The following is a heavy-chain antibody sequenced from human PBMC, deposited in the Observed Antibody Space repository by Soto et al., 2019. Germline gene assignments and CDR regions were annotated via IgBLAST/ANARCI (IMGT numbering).Heavy chain of an antibody. Sequence: GGSLRLSCAASGFTFSSYAMSWVRQAPGKGLEWVSAISGSGGSTYYADSVKGRFTISRDNSKNTLYLQMNSLKTEDTAVYYCTTDPLGYCSGGSCYGFDYWGQGTLVTVSS. J-gene: IGHJ4*02. D-gene: IGHD2-15*01. V-gene: IGHV3-23*01. CDR2: ISGSGGST. CDR3: TTDPLGYCSGGSCYGFDY. CDR1: GFTFSSYA.